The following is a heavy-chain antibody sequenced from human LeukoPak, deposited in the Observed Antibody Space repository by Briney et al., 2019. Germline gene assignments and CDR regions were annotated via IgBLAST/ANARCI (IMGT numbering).Heavy chain of an antibody. J-gene: IGHJ4*02. CDR2: IYYSGST. D-gene: IGHD6-19*01. CDR1: GGSISSSSYY. V-gene: IGHV4-39*02. CDR3: AREEPGGAVAGTLGFDY. Sequence: SETLSLTCTVSGGSISSSSYYWGWIRQPPGKGLEWIGSIYYSGSTYYNPSLKRRVTISVDTSKNQFSLKLSPVTAADTAVYYCAREEPGGAVAGTLGFDYWGQGTLVTVSS.